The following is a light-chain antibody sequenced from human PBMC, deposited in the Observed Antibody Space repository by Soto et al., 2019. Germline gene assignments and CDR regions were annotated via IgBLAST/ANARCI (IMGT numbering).Light chain of an antibody. CDR1: SSDIGGYNY. J-gene: IGLJ2*01. CDR2: DVS. CDR3: SSYRSGSTLVV. V-gene: IGLV2-14*01. Sequence: QSVLIQPASVSGSPGQSITISCTGTSSDIGGYNYVSWYQQHPGKAPKLMIYDVSNRPSGVSNRFSGSKSGNTASLTISGLQAEDEADYYCSSYRSGSTLVVFGGGTQLTV.